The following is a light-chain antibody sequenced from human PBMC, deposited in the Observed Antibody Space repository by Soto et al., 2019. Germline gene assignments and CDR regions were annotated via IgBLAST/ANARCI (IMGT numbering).Light chain of an antibody. J-gene: IGLJ2*01. Sequence: QSALTQPRSVSGSPGQSVTISCTGTSNDVGGYYFFSWYQQHPGKVPKLFIYDVSRRPSGFPDRFSGSKSGNTASLTISGLQAEDEADYYCSSYAGSYTLVFGGGTKLTVL. V-gene: IGLV2-11*01. CDR2: DVS. CDR3: SSYAGSYTLV. CDR1: SNDVGGYYF.